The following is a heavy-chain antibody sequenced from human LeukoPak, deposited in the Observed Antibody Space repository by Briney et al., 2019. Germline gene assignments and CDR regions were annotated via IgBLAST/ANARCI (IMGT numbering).Heavy chain of an antibody. CDR1: GGSFSGYY. J-gene: IGHJ4*02. CDR3: ARGYYDILTGQTEYFDY. Sequence: SETLSLTCAVYGGSFSGYYWSWIRQPPGKGLEWIGEINHSGSTNYNPSLKSRVTISVDTSKNQFSLKLSSVTAADTAVYYCARGYYDILTGQTEYFDYWGQGTLVTVSS. V-gene: IGHV4-34*01. CDR2: INHSGST. D-gene: IGHD3-9*01.